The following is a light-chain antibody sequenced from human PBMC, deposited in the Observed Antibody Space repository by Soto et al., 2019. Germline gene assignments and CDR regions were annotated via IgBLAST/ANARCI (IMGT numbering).Light chain of an antibody. CDR2: EGS. Sequence: QSVLTQPASVSGSPGQSITISCTGTSSDVGSSNLVSWYQQHPGKAPKLIIYEGSRRPSGVSGRFSGSKSGNTASLTISGLQAEDEADYYCCSFAGSSSFYVFGSGTTVTVL. J-gene: IGLJ1*01. CDR1: SSDVGSSNL. V-gene: IGLV2-23*01. CDR3: CSFAGSSSFYV.